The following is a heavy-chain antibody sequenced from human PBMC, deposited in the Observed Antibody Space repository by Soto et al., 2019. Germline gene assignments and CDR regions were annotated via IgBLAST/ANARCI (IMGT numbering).Heavy chain of an antibody. Sequence: GGSLRLSCAASGFTFSNYWMNWVRQAPGKGLEWVANIKQDGSEKYYVDSVKGRFTISRDNAKNSLYLQMNSLRAEDTALYYCARDQVAVTGTPAFDYWGQGTLVTVSS. V-gene: IGHV3-7*01. CDR3: ARDQVAVTGTPAFDY. J-gene: IGHJ4*02. CDR1: GFTFSNYW. D-gene: IGHD6-19*01. CDR2: IKQDGSEK.